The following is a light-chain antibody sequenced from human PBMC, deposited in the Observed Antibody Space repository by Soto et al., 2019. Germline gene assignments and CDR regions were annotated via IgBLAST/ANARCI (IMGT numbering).Light chain of an antibody. CDR3: AAWDATLSEIL. CDR2: ETY. CDR1: SSHIGSNY. Sequence: QSVLTQPPSVSGTPGQRVTISCSGSSSHIGSNYVYWYQQLPGAAPKLLIYETYRRPSGVPDRFAGSKPGASASLAISGLRSDDESNYYCAAWDATLSEILFGGGTKLTVL. V-gene: IGLV1-47*01. J-gene: IGLJ2*01.